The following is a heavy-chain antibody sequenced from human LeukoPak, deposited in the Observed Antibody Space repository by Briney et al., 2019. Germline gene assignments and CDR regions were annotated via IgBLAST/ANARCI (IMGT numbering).Heavy chain of an antibody. V-gene: IGHV4-59*01. J-gene: IGHJ4*02. CDR2: IYYSGST. Sequence: SETLSLTCAVYGGSFSSYYWSWIRQPPGKGLEWIGYIYYSGSTNYNPSLKSRVTISVDTSKNQFSLKLSSVTAADTAVYYCARVGEMSIVGAYFDYWGQGTLVTVSS. D-gene: IGHD1-26*01. CDR1: GGSFSSYY. CDR3: ARVGEMSIVGAYFDY.